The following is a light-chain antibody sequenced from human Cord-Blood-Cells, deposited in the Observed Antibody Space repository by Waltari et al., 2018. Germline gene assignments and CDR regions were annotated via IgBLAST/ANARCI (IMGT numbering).Light chain of an antibody. V-gene: IGKV1-8*01. Sequence: AIRITQSPSALSASTGDRHTITCRASQGISSYLAWYQQKPGKAPKLLIYAASTLQSGVPSRFSGSGSGTDFTLTISCLQSEDFATYYCQQYYSYPLTFGPGTKVDIK. CDR3: QQYYSYPLT. CDR1: QGISSY. CDR2: AAS. J-gene: IGKJ3*01.